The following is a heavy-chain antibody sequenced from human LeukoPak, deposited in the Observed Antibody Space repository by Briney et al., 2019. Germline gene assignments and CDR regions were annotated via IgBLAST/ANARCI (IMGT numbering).Heavy chain of an antibody. Sequence: SETLSLTCTVSGYSISSGYYWGWIRQPPGKGLEWIGSIYHSGSTYYNPSLKSRVTISVDTSKNQFSLKLTSVTAADTAVYYCARGGSDYDYVWGSYSHDYWGQGTLVTVSS. CDR1: GYSISSGYY. D-gene: IGHD3-16*01. CDR2: IYHSGST. V-gene: IGHV4-38-2*02. J-gene: IGHJ4*02. CDR3: ARGGSDYDYVWGSYSHDY.